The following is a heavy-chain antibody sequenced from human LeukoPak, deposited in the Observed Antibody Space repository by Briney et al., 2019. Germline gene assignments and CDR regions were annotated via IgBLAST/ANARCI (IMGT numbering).Heavy chain of an antibody. D-gene: IGHD2-2*01. CDR1: GFTFSSYW. V-gene: IGHV3-30*02. J-gene: IGHJ6*03. CDR2: IRYDGSNK. CDR3: AKVQVPAATWGSMDV. Sequence: GGSLRLSCVASGFTFSSYWMHWVRQAPGKGLEWVAFIRYDGSNKYYADSVKGRFTISRDNSKNTLYLQMNSLRAEDTAVYYCAKVQVPAATWGSMDVWGKGTTVTVSS.